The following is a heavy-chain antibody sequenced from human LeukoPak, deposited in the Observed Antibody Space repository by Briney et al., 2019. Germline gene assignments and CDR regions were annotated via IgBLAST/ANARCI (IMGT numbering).Heavy chain of an antibody. D-gene: IGHD3-22*01. Sequence: SETLSLTCAVYGGSFSGYYWSWIRQPPGKGLEWIGEINHSGSTNYNPFLKSRVTISVDTSKNQFSLKLSSVTAADTAVYYCARGRSRRITMIVVVNPYDYWGQGTLVTVSS. J-gene: IGHJ4*02. CDR3: ARGRSRRITMIVVVNPYDY. CDR1: GGSFSGYY. V-gene: IGHV4-34*01. CDR2: INHSGST.